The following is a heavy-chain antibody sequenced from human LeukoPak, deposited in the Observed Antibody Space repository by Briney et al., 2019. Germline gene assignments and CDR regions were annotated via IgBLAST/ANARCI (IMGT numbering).Heavy chain of an antibody. CDR1: GFTFSNNY. V-gene: IGHV3-23*01. D-gene: IGHD7-27*01. Sequence: GGSLRLXCAASGFTFSNNYMSWVRQAPGGGLEWVSGINKNGDTTHYADSGKGRFTISRDNSKNTLFLQISSLRVEDTAVYYCAKDKHNWGSDYWGQGTLVTVSS. J-gene: IGHJ4*02. CDR3: AKDKHNWGSDY. CDR2: INKNGDTT.